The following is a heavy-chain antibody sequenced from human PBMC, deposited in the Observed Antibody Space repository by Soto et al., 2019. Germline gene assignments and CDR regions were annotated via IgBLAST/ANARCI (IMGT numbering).Heavy chain of an antibody. CDR3: ARGEMATIMGYYYYGMDV. CDR2: ISSGSSTI. V-gene: IGHV3-48*02. D-gene: IGHD5-12*01. J-gene: IGHJ6*02. CDR1: GFTFSSYS. Sequence: EVQLVESGGGLVQPGGSLRLSCAASGFTFSSYSMNWVRQAPGKGLEWVSYISSGSSTIYYADSVKGRFTISRDNAKNSLYLQMNSLRDEDTAVYYCARGEMATIMGYYYYGMDVWGQGTTVTVSS.